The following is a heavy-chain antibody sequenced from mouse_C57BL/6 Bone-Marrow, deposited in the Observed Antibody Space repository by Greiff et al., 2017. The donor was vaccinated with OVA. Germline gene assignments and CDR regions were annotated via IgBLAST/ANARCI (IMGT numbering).Heavy chain of an antibody. Sequence: EVNVVESGGGLVKPGGSLKLSCAASGFTFSSYAMYWVSQTPEKRLEWVATISDGGSYTNYADNVKGRFTISRDNAKNNLYLQMSHLKSEDTAIYYCARVIYYYYDGVSYWGQGTLVTVSA. V-gene: IGHV5-4*03. J-gene: IGHJ3*01. CDR1: GFTFSSYA. CDR3: ARVIYYYYDGVSY. D-gene: IGHD2-4*01. CDR2: ISDGGSYT.